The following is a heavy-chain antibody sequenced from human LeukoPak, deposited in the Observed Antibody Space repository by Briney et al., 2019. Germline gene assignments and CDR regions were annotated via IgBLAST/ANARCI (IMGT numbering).Heavy chain of an antibody. V-gene: IGHV3-30*04. Sequence: PGGSLRLSCAASGFTFSSYAMYWVRQAPGKGLEGVAVIPYDGSKKYYADSVKGRFTISRDNSKNTLYLQMNSLRTEDTAVYFCARGGQDSSGWYLDYYYYGMDVWGQGTTVTVSS. D-gene: IGHD6-19*01. CDR2: IPYDGSKK. CDR1: GFTFSSYA. J-gene: IGHJ6*02. CDR3: ARGGQDSSGWYLDYYYYGMDV.